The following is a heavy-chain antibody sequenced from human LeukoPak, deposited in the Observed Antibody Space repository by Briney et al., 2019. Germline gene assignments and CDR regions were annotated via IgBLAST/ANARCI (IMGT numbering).Heavy chain of an antibody. CDR3: ARDPYSSGWPSYYYYGMDV. CDR2: KKRDGSEK. CDR1: GFTFSSYW. J-gene: IGHJ6*02. D-gene: IGHD6-19*01. V-gene: IGHV3-7*01. Sequence: GGSLRLSCAASGFTFSSYWMSWVRRAPGKGLEWVANKKRDGSEKYYVDSVKGRFTISRDNAKNSLYLQMNSLRAEDTAVYYCARDPYSSGWPSYYYYGMDVWGQGTTVTVSS.